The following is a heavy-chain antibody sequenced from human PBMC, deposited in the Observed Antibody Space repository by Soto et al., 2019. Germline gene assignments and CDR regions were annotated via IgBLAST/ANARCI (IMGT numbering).Heavy chain of an antibody. J-gene: IGHJ3*02. CDR1: GGSISSYY. V-gene: IGHV4-59*01. CDR2: IYYSGST. Sequence: QVQLQESGPGLVKPSETLSLTCTVSGGSISSYYWSWIRQPPGKGLEWIGYIYYSGSTNYNPSLKSRVTISVDTSKNQFSLKLSSVTAADTAMYYCARDRAEAFDIWGQGTMVTVSS. CDR3: ARDRAEAFDI.